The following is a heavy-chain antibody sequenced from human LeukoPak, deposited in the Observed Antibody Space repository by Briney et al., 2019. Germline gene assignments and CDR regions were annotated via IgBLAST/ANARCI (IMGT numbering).Heavy chain of an antibody. CDR3: ARPTARLGWFDP. J-gene: IGHJ5*02. D-gene: IGHD6-6*01. CDR1: AYSLTSGYY. Sequence: SETLSLTCTVSAYSLTSGYYWGWIRQSPGKGLEWVGSIYHSGSTYHNPSLKSRVTISVDTSKNQFSLKLRSVTAADTAVYYCARPTARLGWFDPWGQGTLVTVSS. V-gene: IGHV4-38-2*02. CDR2: IYHSGST.